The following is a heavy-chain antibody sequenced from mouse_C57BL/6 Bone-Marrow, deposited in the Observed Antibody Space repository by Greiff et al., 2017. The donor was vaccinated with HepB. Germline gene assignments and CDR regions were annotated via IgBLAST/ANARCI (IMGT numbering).Heavy chain of an antibody. CDR3: ARLGLLSYAMDY. D-gene: IGHD4-1*01. Sequence: QVQLQQSGAELVRPGPSVKMSCKASGYTFTNYWIGWAKQRPGHGLEWIGDIYPGGGYTNYNEKFKGKATLTADKSSSTAYMQFSSLTSEDSAIYYCARLGLLSYAMDYWGQGTSVTVSS. CDR2: IYPGGGYT. V-gene: IGHV1-63*01. CDR1: GYTFTNYW. J-gene: IGHJ4*01.